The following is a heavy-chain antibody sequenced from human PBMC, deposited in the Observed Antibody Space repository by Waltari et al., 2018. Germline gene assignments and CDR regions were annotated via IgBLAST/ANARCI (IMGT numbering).Heavy chain of an antibody. CDR3: ARAPWGEGFDY. J-gene: IGHJ4*02. V-gene: IGHV3-21*01. CDR1: GFTFSSYS. Sequence: EVQLVESGGGLVKPGGSLRLSCAASGFTFSSYSMNWVHQAPGKGLEWVSSISSSSSYIYYADSVKDRFTISRDNAKNSLYLQMNSLRAEDTAVYYCARAPWGEGFDYWGQGTLVTVSS. CDR2: ISSSSSYI. D-gene: IGHD3-16*01.